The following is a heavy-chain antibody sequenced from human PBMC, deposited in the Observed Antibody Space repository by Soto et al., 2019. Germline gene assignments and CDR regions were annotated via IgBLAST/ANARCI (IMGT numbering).Heavy chain of an antibody. CDR1: GGSFSGYY. CDR3: ARDKVPAMVRGVNVGFQH. D-gene: IGHD3-10*01. J-gene: IGHJ1*01. CDR2: INHSGST. Sequence: QVQLQQWGAGLLKPSETLSLTCAVYGGSFSGYYWSWIRQPPGKGLEWIGEINHSGSTNYNPSLKSRVTISVDTAKHQFSLKLSSVTAADTAVYYCARDKVPAMVRGVNVGFQHWGQGTLVTVSS. V-gene: IGHV4-34*01.